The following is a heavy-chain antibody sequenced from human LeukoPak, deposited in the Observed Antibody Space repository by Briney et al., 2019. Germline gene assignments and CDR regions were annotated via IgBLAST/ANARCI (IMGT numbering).Heavy chain of an antibody. J-gene: IGHJ4*02. D-gene: IGHD3-22*01. V-gene: IGHV3-21*01. CDR2: FNTVASYI. Sequence: GGSLRLSCAASGFTFSSYSFNWVRQAPGKGLEWVSSFNTVASYIYYADSVRGRFTISRDNAENSLWLQMNGLRAEDSAVYYCARLRRNSDRSGFYYYYDNWGQGTLVTVSS. CDR3: ARLRRNSDRSGFYYYYDN. CDR1: GFTFSSYS.